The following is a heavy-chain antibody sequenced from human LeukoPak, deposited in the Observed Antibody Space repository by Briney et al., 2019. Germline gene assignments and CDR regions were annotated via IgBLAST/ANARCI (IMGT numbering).Heavy chain of an antibody. D-gene: IGHD2-2*01. CDR1: GYTFTGYY. CDR3: ARGLGGIVVVPAASSAAFDI. CDR2: INPNSGGT. J-gene: IGHJ3*02. V-gene: IGHV1-2*02. Sequence: GASVKVSCKASGYTFTGYYMHWVRQAPGQGLEWMGWINPNSGGTNYAQKFQGRVTMTRDTSISTAYMELSRLRSDDTAVYYCARGLGGIVVVPAASSAAFDIWGQGTMVTVSS.